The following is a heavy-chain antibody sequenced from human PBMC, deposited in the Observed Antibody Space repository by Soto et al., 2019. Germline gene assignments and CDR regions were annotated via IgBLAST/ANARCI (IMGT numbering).Heavy chain of an antibody. D-gene: IGHD2-21*02. CDR1: GYTFSNFA. J-gene: IGHJ4*02. V-gene: IGHV1-3*01. CDR2: INAGNGNT. CDR3: ARSIVVVTALDY. Sequence: ASVKVSCKASGYTFSNFAMHWVRQAPGQRLEWMGWINAGNGNTKYSQKFQGRVTITRDTSASTAYMELSSLRSEDTAVYYCARSIVVVTALDYWGQGTLVTVSS.